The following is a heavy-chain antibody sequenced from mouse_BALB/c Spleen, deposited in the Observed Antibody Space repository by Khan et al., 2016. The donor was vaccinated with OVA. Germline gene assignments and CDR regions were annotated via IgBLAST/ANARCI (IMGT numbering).Heavy chain of an antibody. CDR3: ARGGYSSFAY. D-gene: IGHD2-2*01. CDR2: IYPGNSDT. V-gene: IGHV1-5*01. CDR1: GYSFTSYL. Sequence: VQLKQSGTVLARPGASVKMSCKASGYSFTSYLIHWVKQRPGQGLEWIGDIYPGNSDTTYNEKFKDKAKLTADTSANTAYMELTSLPTEDSAVYYCARGGYSSFAYWGQGTLVTVSA. J-gene: IGHJ3*01.